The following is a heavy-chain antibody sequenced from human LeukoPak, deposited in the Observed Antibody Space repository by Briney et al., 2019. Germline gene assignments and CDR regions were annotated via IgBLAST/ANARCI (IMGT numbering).Heavy chain of an antibody. V-gene: IGHV3-30*02. D-gene: IGHD2-2*01. CDR3: AKDPARSVVVPAAIFDY. CDR2: IRYDGSNE. Sequence: PGGSLRLSCVASGVTFSSYGMHWVRQAPGKGLEWVAFIRYDGSNEYYIDSVKGRFTLSRDNSKNTLYLQMNSLRAEDTAVYYCAKDPARSVVVPAAIFDYWGQGTLVTVSS. CDR1: GVTFSSYG. J-gene: IGHJ4*02.